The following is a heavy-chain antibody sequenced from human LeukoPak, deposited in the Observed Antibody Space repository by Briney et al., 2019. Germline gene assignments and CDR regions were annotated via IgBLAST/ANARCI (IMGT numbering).Heavy chain of an antibody. Sequence: ASVKVSCKASGYTFTGYDINWVRQATGRGLEWMGWMNPNSGNTGYAQKFQGRVTMTRNTSISTAYMELSSLRSEDTAVYYCARAYSSSWPINYYYYYGMDVWGQGTTVSVSS. V-gene: IGHV1-8*01. CDR3: ARAYSSSWPINYYYYYGMDV. D-gene: IGHD6-13*01. CDR2: MNPNSGNT. CDR1: GYTFTGYD. J-gene: IGHJ6*02.